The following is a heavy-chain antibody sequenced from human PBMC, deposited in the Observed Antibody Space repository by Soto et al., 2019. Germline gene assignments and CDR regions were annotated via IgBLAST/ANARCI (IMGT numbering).Heavy chain of an antibody. D-gene: IGHD6-13*01. V-gene: IGHV3-33*01. CDR2: IWYDGSNK. J-gene: IGHJ6*02. CDR3: ARDANTGYSSSWSAPLAGLHYYYGMDV. Sequence: QVQLVESGGGVVQPGRSLRLSCAASGFTFSNYGMHWVRQAPGKGLEWVAVIWYDGSNKYYADSVKGRFTISRDNSKNTLYLQMNSLRAEDTAVYYCARDANTGYSSSWSAPLAGLHYYYGMDVWGQGTTVTVSS. CDR1: GFTFSNYG.